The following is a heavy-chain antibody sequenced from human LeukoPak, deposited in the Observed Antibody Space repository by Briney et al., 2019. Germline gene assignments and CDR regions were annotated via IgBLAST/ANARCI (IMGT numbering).Heavy chain of an antibody. Sequence: SETLSLTCTVSGGSINSDNFYWSWIRQPAGKGLKWIGRIYTSGNTKYNPSLNSRATISLDSSKNQFSLDLTSVTAADTAVYYCARVWEGATDAFDIWGQGTMVTVSS. D-gene: IGHD1-26*01. CDR3: ARVWEGATDAFDI. V-gene: IGHV4-61*02. CDR1: GGSINSDNFY. CDR2: IYTSGNT. J-gene: IGHJ3*02.